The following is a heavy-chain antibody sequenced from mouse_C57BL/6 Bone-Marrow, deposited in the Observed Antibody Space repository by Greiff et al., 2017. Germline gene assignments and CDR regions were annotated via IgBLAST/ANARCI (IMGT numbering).Heavy chain of an antibody. V-gene: IGHV14-1*01. CDR2: IDPEDGDT. D-gene: IGHD1-1*01. J-gene: IGHJ2*01. CDR1: GFNIKDYY. Sequence: VQLQQSGAELVRPGASVKLSCTASGFNIKDYYMHWVKQRPEPGLEWIGRIDPEDGDTEYAPKFQGKATMTADTSSNTAYLQLSSLTSEDTAVYYCTPGTTVVATGYFDYWGQGTTLTVSS. CDR3: TPGTTVVATGYFDY.